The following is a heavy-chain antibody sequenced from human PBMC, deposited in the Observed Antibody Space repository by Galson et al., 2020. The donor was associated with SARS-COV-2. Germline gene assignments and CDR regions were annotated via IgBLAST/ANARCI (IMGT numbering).Heavy chain of an antibody. J-gene: IGHJ6*02. Sequence: GGSLRLSCLVSGFPLNSYTMNWVRQPPGKGLEWVSAIRSSSDYIYNADSVKGRFTISRDNAKNVLYLQMNSLRAEDTAVYYCAREASWAMFAMDVWGQGTTVTVSS. D-gene: IGHD3-10*02. CDR1: GFPLNSYT. CDR3: AREASWAMFAMDV. CDR2: IRSSSDYI. V-gene: IGHV3-21*01.